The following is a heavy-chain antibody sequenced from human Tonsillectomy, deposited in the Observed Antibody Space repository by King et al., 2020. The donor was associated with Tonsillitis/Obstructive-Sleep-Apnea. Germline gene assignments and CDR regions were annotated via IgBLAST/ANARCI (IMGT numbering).Heavy chain of an antibody. J-gene: IGHJ4*02. CDR2: IYYSGST. D-gene: IGHD4-23*01. CDR3: AREGVADGTSGLHY. CDR1: GGSISSGGYY. V-gene: IGHV4-31*03. Sequence: QLQESGPGLVKPSQTLSLTCTVSGGSISSGGYYWSWIRQHPGKGLEWIGYIYYSGSTYYNPSLKSRVIISVDTSKNQFSLKLSSVTAADTAVYYCAREGVADGTSGLHYWGQGALVTVSS.